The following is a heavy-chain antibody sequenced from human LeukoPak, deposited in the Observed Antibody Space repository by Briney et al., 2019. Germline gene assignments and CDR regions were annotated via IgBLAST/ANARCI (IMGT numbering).Heavy chain of an antibody. J-gene: IGHJ4*02. CDR3: ASLEMATMELYY. Sequence: SETLSLTCTLSGGSISSYYWSWIRQPPGKGLEWIGYIYYSGSTNYNPSLKSRVTISVDTSKNQFSLKLRSVTAAETAVYYCASLEMATMELYYWGQGTLVTVSS. V-gene: IGHV4-59*01. CDR1: GGSISSYY. CDR2: IYYSGST. D-gene: IGHD5-24*01.